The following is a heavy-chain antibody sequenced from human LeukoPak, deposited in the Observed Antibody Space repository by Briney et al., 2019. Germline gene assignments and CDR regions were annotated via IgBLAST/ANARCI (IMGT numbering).Heavy chain of an antibody. J-gene: IGHJ4*02. V-gene: IGHV1-2*02. CDR1: GYTFTGYY. Sequence: ASVKVSCKASGYTFTGYYMHWVRQAPGQGLEWMGWINPNSGGTNYAQKFQGRVTMTRDTSISTAYMELSRLRSDDTAVYYCARAYYYGSGSRGARFDYWGQGTLVTVSS. D-gene: IGHD3-10*01. CDR2: INPNSGGT. CDR3: ARAYYYGSGSRGARFDY.